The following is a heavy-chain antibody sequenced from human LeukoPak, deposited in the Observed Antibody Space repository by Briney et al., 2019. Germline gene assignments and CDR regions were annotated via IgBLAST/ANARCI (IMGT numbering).Heavy chain of an antibody. V-gene: IGHV3-48*03. CDR2: ISSSGSTI. CDR1: GFTFSSYE. CDR3: AKDSSARPGSWFDP. D-gene: IGHD6-6*01. Sequence: GGSLRLSCAASGFTFSSYEMNWVRQAPGKGLEWVSYISSSGSTIYYADSVKGRFTISRDNSKNTLYLQMNSLRAEDTAVYYCAKDSSARPGSWFDPWGQGTLVTVSS. J-gene: IGHJ5*02.